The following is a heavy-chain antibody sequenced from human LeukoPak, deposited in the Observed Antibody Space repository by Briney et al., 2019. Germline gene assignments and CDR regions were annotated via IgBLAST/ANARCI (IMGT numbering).Heavy chain of an antibody. CDR3: ARKESSGSGFDY. CDR2: IYYSGST. Sequence: SETLSLTCTVSGGSISSYYWSWIRQPPGKGLEWIGYIYYSGSTNYNPSLKSRVTISVDTSKNQFSLKLSSVTAADTAVYYCARKESSGSGFDYGAREPLVPVS. V-gene: IGHV4-59*01. J-gene: IGHJ4*02. CDR1: GGSISSYY. D-gene: IGHD6-6*01.